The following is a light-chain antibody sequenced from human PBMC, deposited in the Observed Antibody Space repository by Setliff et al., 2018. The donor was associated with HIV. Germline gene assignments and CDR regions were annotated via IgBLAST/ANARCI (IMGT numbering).Light chain of an antibody. V-gene: IGLV2-23*01. Sequence: QSALTQPASVSGSPGQSITISCTGGISDIGSCESVSWYQQHPGEVPKLIIYNASKRPSGVSNRFSGSKSGNTASLTISGLQAEDEGDYYCCSYAYSDSWIFGGGT. CDR1: ISDIGSCES. CDR2: NAS. J-gene: IGLJ2*01. CDR3: CSYAYSDSWI.